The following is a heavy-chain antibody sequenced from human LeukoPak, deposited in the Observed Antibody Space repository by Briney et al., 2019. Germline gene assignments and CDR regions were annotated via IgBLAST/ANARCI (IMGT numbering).Heavy chain of an antibody. Sequence: GGSLRLSCAASGFTFSSYAMHWVRQAPGKGLEWVAVISYDGSNKYYADSVKGRFTISRDNSKNTPYLQMNSLRAEDTAVYYCARDLHSPKRYKRYFDFFDYWGQGTLVTVSS. J-gene: IGHJ4*02. CDR3: ARDLHSPKRYKRYFDFFDY. CDR1: GFTFSSYA. CDR2: ISYDGSNK. D-gene: IGHD3-9*01. V-gene: IGHV3-30-3*01.